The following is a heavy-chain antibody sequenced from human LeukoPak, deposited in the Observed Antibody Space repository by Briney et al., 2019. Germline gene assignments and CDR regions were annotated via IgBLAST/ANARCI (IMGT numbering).Heavy chain of an antibody. V-gene: IGHV3-30*02. CDR2: IRYDGSNK. Sequence: GGSLRLSCAASGFTFSSYGMHWVRQAPGKGLEWVAFIRYDGSNKYYADSVKGRFTISRDSSKNTLYLQMNSLRAEDTAVYYCATPTAYYYDSSGYYLHYWGQGTLVTVSS. D-gene: IGHD3-22*01. J-gene: IGHJ4*02. CDR3: ATPTAYYYDSSGYYLHY. CDR1: GFTFSSYG.